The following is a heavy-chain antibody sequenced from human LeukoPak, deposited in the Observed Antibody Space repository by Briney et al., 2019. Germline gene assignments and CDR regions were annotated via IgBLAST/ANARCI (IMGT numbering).Heavy chain of an antibody. CDR2: INHFGST. V-gene: IGHV4-34*01. D-gene: IGHD6-6*01. CDR1: GGSFSGYY. J-gene: IGHJ4*02. CDR3: ARDRVFDF. Sequence: SETLSLTCAVYGGSFSGYYWSWIRQPPGKGLEWIGEINHFGSTNYNPSLKSRVTISVDTSKNQFSLKLNSVTAADTAVYYCARDRVFDFWGQGTLITVSS.